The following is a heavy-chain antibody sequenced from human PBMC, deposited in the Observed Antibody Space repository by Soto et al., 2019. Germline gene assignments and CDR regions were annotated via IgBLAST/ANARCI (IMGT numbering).Heavy chain of an antibody. CDR1: GFTFSSYA. J-gene: IGHJ4*02. Sequence: EVQLLESGGGLVQPGGSLRLFCAASGFTFSSYAMSWVRQAPGKGLEWVSAISGSGGSTYYADSVKGRFTISRDNSKNTLYLQMNSLRAEDTAVYYCAKDLSLTYYFDYWGQGTLVTVSS. CDR3: AKDLSLTYYFDY. V-gene: IGHV3-23*01. CDR2: ISGSGGST.